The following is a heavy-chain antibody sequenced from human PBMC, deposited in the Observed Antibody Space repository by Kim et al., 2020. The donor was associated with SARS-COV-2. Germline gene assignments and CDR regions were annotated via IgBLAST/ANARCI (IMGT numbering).Heavy chain of an antibody. CDR3: TRDVAAAALNY. D-gene: IGHD6-13*01. CDR2: T. V-gene: IGHV3-49*02. Sequence: TEYAASVKGRFTISRDDSKSIAYLQMNSLKTEDTAVYYCTRDVAAAALNYWGQGTLVTVSA. J-gene: IGHJ4*02.